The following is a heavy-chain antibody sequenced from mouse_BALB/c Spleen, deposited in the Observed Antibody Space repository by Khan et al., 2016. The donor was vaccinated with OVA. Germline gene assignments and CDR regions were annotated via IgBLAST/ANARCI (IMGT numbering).Heavy chain of an antibody. CDR1: GYTFSSYW. CDR3: ARIYYDSYYYAMDY. D-gene: IGHD2-4*01. V-gene: IGHV1-9*01. CDR2: ILPGSGST. J-gene: IGHJ4*01. Sequence: QVRLQQSGAELMKPGASVKISCKATGYTFSSYWIEWVKQRPGHGLEWIGEILPGSGSTNYNEKFKGKATFTADTSSNTAYMQLSSLTSEDSAVYYRARIYYDSYYYAMDYWGQGTSVTVSS.